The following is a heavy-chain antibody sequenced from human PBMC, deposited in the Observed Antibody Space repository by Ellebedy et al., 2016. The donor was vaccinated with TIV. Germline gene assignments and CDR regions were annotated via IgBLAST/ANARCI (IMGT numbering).Heavy chain of an antibody. V-gene: IGHV7-4-1*02. J-gene: IGHJ4*02. D-gene: IGHD3-9*01. Sequence: AASVKVSCKASGYTFTAYAMTWVRQAPGQGLEWMGWINTGTGNPTYAQDFTGRFVFSLDTSVNTAYLQINSLKAEDTAVYYCARISQFSNDNFWGQGTLATVPS. CDR3: ARISQFSNDNF. CDR2: INTGTGNP. CDR1: GYTFTAYA.